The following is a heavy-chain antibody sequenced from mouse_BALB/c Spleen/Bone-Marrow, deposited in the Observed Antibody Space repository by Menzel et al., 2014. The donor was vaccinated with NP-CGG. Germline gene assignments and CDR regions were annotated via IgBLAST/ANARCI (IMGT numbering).Heavy chain of an antibody. D-gene: IGHD2-13*01. J-gene: IGHJ3*01. Sequence: VQVVESGAERVKPGASVKLSCKASGYTFTSYYMYWVKQRPGQGLEWIGEINPSNGGTNFNEKFKSKATLTVDKSSSTAYMQLSSLTSEDSAVYYCTREGDSPFAYWGQGTLVTVS. CDR1: GYTFTSYY. CDR3: TREGDSPFAY. V-gene: IGHV1S81*02. CDR2: INPSNGGT.